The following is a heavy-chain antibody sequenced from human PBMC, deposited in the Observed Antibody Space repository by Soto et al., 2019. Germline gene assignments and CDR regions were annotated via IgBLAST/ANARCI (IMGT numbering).Heavy chain of an antibody. D-gene: IGHD5-12*01. V-gene: IGHV3-48*02. Sequence: GGSLRLSCAASGFTFSSYSMNWVRQAPGKGLEWVSYISSSSSTIYYADSVKGRFTISRDNAKNSLYLQMNSLRDEDTAVYYCARDPYVDIVATITGGMDVWGQGTTVTVSS. CDR2: ISSSSSTI. J-gene: IGHJ6*02. CDR3: ARDPYVDIVATITGGMDV. CDR1: GFTFSSYS.